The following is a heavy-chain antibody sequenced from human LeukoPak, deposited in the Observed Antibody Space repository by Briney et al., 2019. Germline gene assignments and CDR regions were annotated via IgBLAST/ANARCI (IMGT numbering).Heavy chain of an antibody. CDR2: IYTSGST. Sequence: SETLSLTCTVSGGSISSYYWSWIRQPPGKGLEWIGYIYTSGSTNYNPSLKSRVTISVDTSKNQFSLKLSSVTAADTAVYYCARVNGITIFGVVIMGWFDPWGQGTLVTVSS. CDR1: GGSISSYY. D-gene: IGHD3-3*01. V-gene: IGHV4-4*09. J-gene: IGHJ5*02. CDR3: ARVNGITIFGVVIMGWFDP.